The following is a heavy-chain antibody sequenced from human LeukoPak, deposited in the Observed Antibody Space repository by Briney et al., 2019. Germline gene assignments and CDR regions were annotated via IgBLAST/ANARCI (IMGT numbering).Heavy chain of an antibody. CDR3: AREKGGSCASWGRFDL. V-gene: IGHV3-11*01. D-gene: IGHD1-26*01. CDR2: ISSGGDTI. Sequence: GGSLRLSCEASGFTFKDYYMSWIRQAPGKGLEWVSYISSGGDTIKYADSVKGRFTISRDNAKNSLYLQMNSLRAEDTAVYYCAREKGGSCASWGRFDLWGRGALGTVSS. CDR1: GFTFKDYY. J-gene: IGHJ2*01.